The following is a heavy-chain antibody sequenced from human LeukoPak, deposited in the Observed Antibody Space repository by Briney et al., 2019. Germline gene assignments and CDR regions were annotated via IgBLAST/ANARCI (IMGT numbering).Heavy chain of an antibody. J-gene: IGHJ4*02. V-gene: IGHV1-69*13. CDR2: IIPIFGTA. Sequence: SVKVSCKASGGTFSSYAISWVRQAPGQGLEWMGGIIPIFGTANYAQKFQGRVTITADESTSTAYMELSSLRSEDTAVYYCARGRLRLGELSFDHDYWGQGTLVTVSS. D-gene: IGHD3-16*02. CDR1: GGTFSSYA. CDR3: ARGRLRLGELSFDHDY.